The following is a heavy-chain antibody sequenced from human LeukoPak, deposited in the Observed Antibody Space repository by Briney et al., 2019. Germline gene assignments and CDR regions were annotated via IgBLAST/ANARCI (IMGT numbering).Heavy chain of an antibody. J-gene: IGHJ4*02. CDR1: GDSFSSVTDY. CDR3: ARDRHDYGDSYFDY. V-gene: IGHV4-39*07. Sequence: PSETLSLTCTVSGDSFSSVTDYWAWIRQPPGKGLEWIASGDYSGGTYYNPSLESRVAISADMSKNQFSLKLTSVTGADTAVYYCARDRHDYGDSYFDYWGQGTLVTVSS. CDR2: GDYSGGT. D-gene: IGHD4-17*01.